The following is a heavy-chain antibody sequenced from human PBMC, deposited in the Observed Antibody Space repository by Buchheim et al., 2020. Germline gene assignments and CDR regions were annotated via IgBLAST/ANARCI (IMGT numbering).Heavy chain of an antibody. D-gene: IGHD4-11*01. CDR1: GYTFTSYY. J-gene: IGHJ4*02. Sequence: QVQLVQSGAEVKKPGASVKVSCKASGYTFTSYYMHWVRQAPGQGLEWMGIFNPSGGTTIFAQKFQGRVALTRDTSTSTVYMELSSLRSEDTAVYYCARVPRVGTVTLDYWGQGTL. CDR2: FNPSGGTT. V-gene: IGHV1-46*01. CDR3: ARVPRVGTVTLDY.